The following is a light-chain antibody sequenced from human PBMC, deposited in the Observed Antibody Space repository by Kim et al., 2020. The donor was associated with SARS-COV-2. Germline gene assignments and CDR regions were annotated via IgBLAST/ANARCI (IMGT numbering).Light chain of an antibody. V-gene: IGLV4-69*01. CDR3: QTWGSGIGV. Sequence: SGNRACILGTGEGNYAFAWLQQRRGKGPRYVMRVYSDGRHTKGDGIPDRFSGSTSGSEYSLTISSLQSEDEADYYCQTWGSGIGVFGGETQLTVL. CDR1: TGEGNYA. CDR2: VYSDGRH. J-gene: IGLJ2*01.